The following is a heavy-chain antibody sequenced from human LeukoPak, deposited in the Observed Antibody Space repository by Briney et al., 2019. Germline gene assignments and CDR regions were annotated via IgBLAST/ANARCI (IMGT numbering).Heavy chain of an antibody. CDR2: ITPVLHTT. J-gene: IGHJ4*02. CDR3: ARGGPGRDGYNLDY. Sequence: SVNVSCKVSGGTFNTHAIRWVRQAPAQGLQWMGGITPVLHTTRFAQKFQGRVTFTTDESTSTAYMELTSLTSGDSAVYFCARGGPGRDGYNLDYWGQGTLVTVSS. D-gene: IGHD5-24*01. V-gene: IGHV1-69*05. CDR1: GGTFNTHA.